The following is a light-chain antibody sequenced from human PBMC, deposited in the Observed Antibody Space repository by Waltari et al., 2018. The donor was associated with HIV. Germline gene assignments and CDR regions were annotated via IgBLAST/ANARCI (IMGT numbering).Light chain of an antibody. V-gene: IGLV2-14*01. Sequence: QSALPQPASVSGSPGQSITISCTGTSSDVGAYNYVSWYQQHPGTAPKVIISEVSNRASGVPGRCYGSKSGNTASLIISGLQAEDEADYYCSSFTNTDTLLFGGGTKLTVL. CDR3: SSFTNTDTLL. J-gene: IGLJ3*02. CDR1: SSDVGAYNY. CDR2: EVS.